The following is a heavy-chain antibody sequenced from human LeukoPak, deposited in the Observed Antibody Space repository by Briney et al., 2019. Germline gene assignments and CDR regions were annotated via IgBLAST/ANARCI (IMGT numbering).Heavy chain of an antibody. Sequence: SETLSLTCTVSGGSISNYYWNWIRQPPGKGLEWIGTIYHSGSTYYNPSLKSRVTISVDTSKNQFSLKLSSVTAADTVVYYCARVPLSPYYYDSSDPSEYYFDYWGQGTLVTVSS. CDR3: ARVPLSPYYYDSSDPSEYYFDY. V-gene: IGHV4-59*08. D-gene: IGHD3-22*01. J-gene: IGHJ4*02. CDR1: GGSISNYY. CDR2: IYHSGST.